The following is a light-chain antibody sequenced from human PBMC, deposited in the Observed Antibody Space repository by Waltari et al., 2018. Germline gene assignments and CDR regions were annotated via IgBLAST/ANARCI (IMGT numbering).Light chain of an antibody. Sequence: DVVMTQSPLSLPVTLGQPASISCRSSQGLVHSDGNTYLNWFQQRPGQSPRRLIYKVSNRDSGCPDRFSGSGSGTDFTLKISRVETEDVGVYFCMQGTYSPRTFGQGTKVEIK. CDR2: KVS. J-gene: IGKJ1*01. CDR1: QGLVHSDGNTY. V-gene: IGKV2-30*02. CDR3: MQGTYSPRT.